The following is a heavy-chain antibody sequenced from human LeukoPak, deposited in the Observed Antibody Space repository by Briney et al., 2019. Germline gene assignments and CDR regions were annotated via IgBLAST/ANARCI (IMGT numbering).Heavy chain of an antibody. D-gene: IGHD3-10*01. CDR2: ISHDEKNK. Sequence: GGSLRLSCAASGFSFSGYAMHWVRRTPGKGLEWVAVISHDEKNKFYAESVKGRFTISRDNSKNTLFLEMNSLRPEDTAFYYCATTFRGVIITRLDYWGQGTLVTVSS. CDR1: GFSFSGYA. CDR3: ATTFRGVIITRLDY. V-gene: IGHV3-30*04. J-gene: IGHJ4*02.